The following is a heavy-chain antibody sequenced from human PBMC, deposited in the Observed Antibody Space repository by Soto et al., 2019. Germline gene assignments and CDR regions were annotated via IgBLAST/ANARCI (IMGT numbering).Heavy chain of an antibody. CDR3: ARDKGLRYFDWSDTYNWFDP. D-gene: IGHD3-9*01. CDR2: INPNSGGT. CDR1: GYTFTGYY. J-gene: IGHJ5*02. V-gene: IGHV1-2*02. Sequence: ASVKVSCKASGYTFTGYYMHWVRQAPGQGLEWMGWINPNSGGTNYAQKFRGRVTMTRDTSISTAYMELSRLRSDDTAVYYCARDKGLRYFDWSDTYNWFDPWGQGTLVTVSS.